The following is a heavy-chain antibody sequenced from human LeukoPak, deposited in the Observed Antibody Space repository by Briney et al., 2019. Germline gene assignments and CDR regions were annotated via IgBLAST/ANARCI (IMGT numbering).Heavy chain of an antibody. J-gene: IGHJ5*02. CDR2: IGVSGNP. V-gene: IGHV3-23*01. D-gene: IGHD6-13*01. Sequence: PGGSLRLPCAASGFTFSTYAFTWVRDTPGEELEWVSSIGVSGNPYYADSVRGRFTISRENSRNTVFLQINSLRAEDTAIYYCAKGGIGEAGSTDTWGQGTLVTVSS. CDR1: GFTFSTYA. CDR3: AKGGIGEAGSTDT.